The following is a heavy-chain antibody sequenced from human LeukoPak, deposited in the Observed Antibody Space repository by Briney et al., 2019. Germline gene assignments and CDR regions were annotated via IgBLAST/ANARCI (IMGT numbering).Heavy chain of an antibody. CDR1: GFTFSSYS. V-gene: IGHV3-48*01. J-gene: IGHJ5*02. CDR3: ARDGWFGDYNWFDP. D-gene: IGHD3-10*01. CDR2: ISSASNTI. Sequence: GESLRLSCTASGFTFSSYSMNWVRQAPGKGLEWVSYISSASNTIYYADSVKGRFTISRDNAKNSLYLQMNSLRAEDTAMYYCARDGWFGDYNWFDPWGQGTLVTVSS.